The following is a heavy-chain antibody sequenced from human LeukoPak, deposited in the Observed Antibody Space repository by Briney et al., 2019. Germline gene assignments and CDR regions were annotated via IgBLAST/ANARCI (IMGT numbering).Heavy chain of an antibody. D-gene: IGHD6-13*01. CDR3: ARDGGTYSSSWYSADAFDI. J-gene: IGHJ3*02. Sequence: GGSLRLSCAASGFTFSSYWMSWVRQAPGKGLEWVANIKQDGSEKYYVDSVKGRFTISRDNAKNSLYLQMNSLRAEDTAVYYCARDGGTYSSSWYSADAFDIWGQGTMVTVSS. CDR1: GFTFSSYW. CDR2: IKQDGSEK. V-gene: IGHV3-7*01.